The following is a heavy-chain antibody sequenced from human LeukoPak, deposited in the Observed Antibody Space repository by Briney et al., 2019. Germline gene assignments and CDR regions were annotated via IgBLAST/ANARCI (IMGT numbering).Heavy chain of an antibody. CDR1: GDSVSSNSAA. CDR2: AYYRSMWYN. V-gene: IGHV6-1*01. Sequence: SQTLSLTCAISGDSVSSNSAAWNWIRQSPSRGLEWLGGAYYRSMWYNDYAVSVQSRININPDTSNNQFSLQLNSVTPEDTAVYYCAREEDYVWTDWGLGILVTVPS. J-gene: IGHJ4*02. CDR3: AREEDYVWTD. D-gene: IGHD3-16*01.